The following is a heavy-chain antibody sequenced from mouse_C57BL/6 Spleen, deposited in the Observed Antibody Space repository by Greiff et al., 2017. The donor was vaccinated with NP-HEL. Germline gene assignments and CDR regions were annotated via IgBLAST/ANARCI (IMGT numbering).Heavy chain of an antibody. D-gene: IGHD1-1*01. CDR2: INPNNGGT. CDR3: AREGGIYYYGRKGYFDV. Sequence: VQLQQSGPELVKPGASVKISCKASGYTFTDYYMNWVKQSHGKSLEWIGDINPNNGGTSYNQKFKGKATLTVDKSSSTAYMELRSLTSEDSAVYYCAREGGIYYYGRKGYFDVWGTGTTVTVSS. CDR1: GYTFTDYY. V-gene: IGHV1-26*01. J-gene: IGHJ1*03.